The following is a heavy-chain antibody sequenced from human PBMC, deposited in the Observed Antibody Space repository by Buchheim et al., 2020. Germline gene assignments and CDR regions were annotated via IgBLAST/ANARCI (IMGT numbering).Heavy chain of an antibody. J-gene: IGHJ6*02. Sequence: QVQLQESGPGLVKPSETLSLTCTVSGGSISSYYWSWIRQPPGKGLEWIGYIYYSGSTNYNPSLKSRVPISVDTSKNQFSLKLSSVTAADTAVYYCARVYSSGWYPHYYYYYGMDVWGQGTT. D-gene: IGHD6-19*01. CDR3: ARVYSSGWYPHYYYYYGMDV. V-gene: IGHV4-59*01. CDR2: IYYSGST. CDR1: GGSISSYY.